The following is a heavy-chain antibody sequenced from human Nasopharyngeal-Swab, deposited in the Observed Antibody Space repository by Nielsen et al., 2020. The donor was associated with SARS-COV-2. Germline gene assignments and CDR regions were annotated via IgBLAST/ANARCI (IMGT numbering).Heavy chain of an antibody. J-gene: IGHJ4*02. V-gene: IGHV3-23*01. CDR2: ISGSGGST. CDR1: GFTFSSYA. Sequence: GGSLRLSCAASGFTFSSYAMSWVRQAPGKGLEWVSAISGSGGSTYYADSVKGRFTISRDNSKNTLYLQMNSLRAEDTAVYYCAKDGLVVVPAAIRLYYYFDYWGQGTLVTVSS. CDR3: AKDGLVVVPAAIRLYYYFDY. D-gene: IGHD2-2*01.